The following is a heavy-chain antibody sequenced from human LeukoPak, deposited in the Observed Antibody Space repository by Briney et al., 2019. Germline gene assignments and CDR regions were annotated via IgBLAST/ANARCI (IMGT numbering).Heavy chain of an antibody. D-gene: IGHD4-23*01. CDR2: ISAYNGYT. J-gene: IGHJ1*01. V-gene: IGHV1-18*01. CDR1: GYTFTNYG. CDR3: ARDKAVTTEVTQHFQH. Sequence: GASVKVSCKASGYTFTNYGISWVRQAPGQGLEWMGWISAYNGYTDYARKLQFRVTMTTDTSTSTAYMELRSLRSDDTAVYYCARDKAVTTEVTQHFQHWGQGTLVTVSS.